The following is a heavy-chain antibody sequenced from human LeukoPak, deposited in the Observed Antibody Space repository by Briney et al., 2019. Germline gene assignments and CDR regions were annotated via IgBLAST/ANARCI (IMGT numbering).Heavy chain of an antibody. CDR3: ARIQVTHNYFHGLDV. V-gene: IGHV1-2*02. Sequence: ASVKVSCKASGYSFTDYYIHWVRQAPGQGLEWMGWINPNSGGTNNVQTFQGRVSMTRDTSISTVYMDLSRLTSDDTAVYYCARIQVTHNYFHGLDVWGQGTTVSVSS. J-gene: IGHJ6*02. D-gene: IGHD2-21*02. CDR1: GYSFTDYY. CDR2: INPNSGGT.